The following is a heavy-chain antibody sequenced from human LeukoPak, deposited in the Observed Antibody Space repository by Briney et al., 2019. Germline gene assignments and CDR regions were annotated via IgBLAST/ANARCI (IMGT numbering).Heavy chain of an antibody. Sequence: GGSLRLSCAASGFTFSDYYMSWIRQAPGKGLEWVSSISSSSSYIYYADSVKGRFTISRDNAKNSLYLQMNSLRAEDTAVYYCARAVALDAFDIWGQGTMVTVSS. V-gene: IGHV3-11*06. D-gene: IGHD6-19*01. J-gene: IGHJ3*02. CDR1: GFTFSDYY. CDR3: ARAVALDAFDI. CDR2: ISSSSSYI.